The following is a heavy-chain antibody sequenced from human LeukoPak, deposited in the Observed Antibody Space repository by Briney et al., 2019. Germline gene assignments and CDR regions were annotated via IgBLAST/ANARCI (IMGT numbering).Heavy chain of an antibody. CDR2: INQDGSQK. V-gene: IGHV3-7*01. CDR1: GFTFSKYW. Sequence: PGGSLRLSCAASGFTFSKYWMIWFRQAPGKGLEWVAHINQDGSQKNYADSVKGRFSISRDNANSLLYLQMNSLRAEDTAVYYCAKDRDWNVCDYWGRGTLVTVSS. D-gene: IGHD1-1*01. J-gene: IGHJ4*02. CDR3: AKDRDWNVCDY.